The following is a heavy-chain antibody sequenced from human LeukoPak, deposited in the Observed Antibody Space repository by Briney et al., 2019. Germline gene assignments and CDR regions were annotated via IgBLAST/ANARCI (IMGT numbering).Heavy chain of an antibody. CDR3: AREPTPDGDPHYYYGMDV. J-gene: IGHJ6*04. CDR2: ISSSGGTI. V-gene: IGHV3-48*03. Sequence: GGSLRLSCAASGFTFSSYEMNWVRQAPGKGLEWVSYISSSGGTIYYADSVKGRFTISRDNAKNSLYLQMNSLRAEDTAVYYCAREPTPDGDPHYYYGMDVWGKGTTVTVSS. D-gene: IGHD4-17*01. CDR1: GFTFSSYE.